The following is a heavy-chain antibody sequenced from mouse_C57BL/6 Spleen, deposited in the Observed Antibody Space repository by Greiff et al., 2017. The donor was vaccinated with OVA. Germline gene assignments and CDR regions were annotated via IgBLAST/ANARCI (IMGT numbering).Heavy chain of an antibody. CDR2: INPSNGGT. D-gene: IGHD2-1*01. CDR1: GYTFTSYW. V-gene: IGHV1-53*01. J-gene: IGHJ2*01. CDR3: ARYSYGNYVGFDY. Sequence: VQLQESGTELVKPGASVKLSCKASGYTFTSYWMHWVKQRPGQGLEWIGNINPSNGGTNYNEKFKSKATLTVDKSSSTAYMQLSSLTSEDSAVYYCARYSYGNYVGFDYWGQGTTLTVSS.